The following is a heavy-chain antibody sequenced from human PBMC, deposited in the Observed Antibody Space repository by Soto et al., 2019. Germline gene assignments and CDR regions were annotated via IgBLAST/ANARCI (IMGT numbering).Heavy chain of an antibody. Sequence: EVQLVESGGGLVQPGGSLRLSCAASGFTFSSYAMHWVRQAPGKGLEYVSAISSNGGSTYYANSVKGRFTISRDNSKNPLYLQMGSLRAEDMAVYYCAREHDGSGWYGYWGQGTLVTVSS. CDR1: GFTFSSYA. CDR2: ISSNGGST. CDR3: AREHDGSGWYGY. D-gene: IGHD6-19*01. V-gene: IGHV3-64*01. J-gene: IGHJ4*02.